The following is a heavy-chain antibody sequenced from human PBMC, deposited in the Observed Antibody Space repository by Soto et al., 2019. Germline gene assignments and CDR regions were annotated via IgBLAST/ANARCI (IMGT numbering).Heavy chain of an antibody. CDR2: VYHTGYT. V-gene: IGHV4-4*07. Sequence: LSLTCTVSGGSITGYYWSWIRQPAGRGLEWMGRVYHTGYTTYNPSLRGRVTMSLDTSKNQISLKLTSVTAADTAVYYCAKDPLEGGWAARPGSWFDPWGLGTLVTVSS. J-gene: IGHJ5*02. CDR3: AKDPLEGGWAARPGSWFDP. D-gene: IGHD6-6*01. CDR1: GGSITGYY.